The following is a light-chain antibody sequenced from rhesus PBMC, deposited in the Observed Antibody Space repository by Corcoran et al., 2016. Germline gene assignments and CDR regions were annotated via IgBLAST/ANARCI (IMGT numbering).Light chain of an antibody. Sequence: DIQRTQSPSSLSASLGDTVTITCRASQGISNNLAWYQQKPGKVPKLLIYFASTLQSGVPSRFSGSGSGTDFTLTISSLQPEDFATYYCQHCYGTPFTFGPGTKLDIK. CDR2: FAS. CDR1: QGISNN. V-gene: IGKV1S17*01. CDR3: QHCYGTPFT. J-gene: IGKJ3*01.